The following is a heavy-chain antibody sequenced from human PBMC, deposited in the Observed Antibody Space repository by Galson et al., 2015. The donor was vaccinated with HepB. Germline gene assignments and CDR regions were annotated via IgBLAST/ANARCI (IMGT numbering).Heavy chain of an antibody. Sequence: SVKVSCKASGYTFTRNGISWVRQAPGQGLEWMGWISTNSGNTYYAQKFQDRLIMTTERSTSTAYMELRSLTSDDTASYYCARDVRYAFEMWGQGTMVTV. CDR3: ARDVRYAFEM. CDR1: GYTFTRNG. J-gene: IGHJ3*02. CDR2: ISTNSGNT. V-gene: IGHV1-18*01. D-gene: IGHD3-10*02.